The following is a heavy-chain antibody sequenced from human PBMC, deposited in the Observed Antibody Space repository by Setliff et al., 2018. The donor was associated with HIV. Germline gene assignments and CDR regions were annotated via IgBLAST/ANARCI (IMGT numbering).Heavy chain of an antibody. CDR2: IIPMYDTR. J-gene: IGHJ5*01. CDR1: GGTFSSFV. D-gene: IGHD3-10*01. Sequence: SVKVSCKTSGGTFSSFVITWVRQAPGQGLEWMGGIIPMYDTRNYAQKFQGRVTITADESTSTAYMELSSLRSEDTAVYYCARSRTDDGSGRYYNNDWFDSWGQGTLVTVS. V-gene: IGHV1-69*13. CDR3: ARSRTDDGSGRYYNNDWFDS.